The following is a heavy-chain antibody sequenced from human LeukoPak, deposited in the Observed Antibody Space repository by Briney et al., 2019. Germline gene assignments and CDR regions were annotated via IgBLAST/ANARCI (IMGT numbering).Heavy chain of an antibody. CDR3: TRDANIMITFGGVIANDY. J-gene: IGHJ4*02. V-gene: IGHV3-49*04. Sequence: GRSLRLSCTVSGFTFGDYAMSWVRQAPGKGLEWVGFIRNKAHGGTTEYAASVKGRFTISRDDSKSIAYLQMNRLKTEDTAVYYCTRDANIMITFGGVIANDYWGQGTLVTVSS. CDR2: IRNKAHGGTT. CDR1: GFTFGDYA. D-gene: IGHD3-16*02.